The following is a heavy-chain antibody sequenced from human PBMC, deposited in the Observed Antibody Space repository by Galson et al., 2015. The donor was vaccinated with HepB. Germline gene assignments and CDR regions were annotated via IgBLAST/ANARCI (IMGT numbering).Heavy chain of an antibody. CDR1: GGSFSDYY. J-gene: IGHJ3*02. V-gene: IGHV4-34*01. D-gene: IGHD2-2*02. CDR2: INQSGNT. CDR3: ARGSCSRPTCYTKSHDSFDI. Sequence: TLSLTCAVYGGSFSDYYWNWIRQPPGTELEWIGEINQSGNTNYNPSLKSRVSISVDTSNDQFYRELRSLAAADTAVYYCARGSCSRPTCYTKSHDSFDIWGQGTMVTVSS.